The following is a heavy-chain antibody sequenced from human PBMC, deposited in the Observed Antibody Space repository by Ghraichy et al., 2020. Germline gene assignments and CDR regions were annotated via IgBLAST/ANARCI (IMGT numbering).Heavy chain of an antibody. V-gene: IGHV3-21*01. D-gene: IGHD3-10*01. Sequence: GGSLRLSCAASGFTFTTYSMFWVRQTPGKALEWVSAISKRGEYLYYADSVQGRFIISRDNARNSLFLQMDSLRPDDTAIYYCVRGDYYGSGTYSLPDFWGQGTLVTVSS. CDR1: GFTFTTYS. CDR3: VRGDYYGSGTYSLPDF. CDR2: ISKRGEYL. J-gene: IGHJ4*02.